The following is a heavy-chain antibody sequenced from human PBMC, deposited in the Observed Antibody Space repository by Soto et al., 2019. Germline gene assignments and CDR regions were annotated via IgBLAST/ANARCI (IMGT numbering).Heavy chain of an antibody. CDR1: GYSFTSCW. V-gene: IGHV5-51*01. CDR3: ARQTYSDYNWFDP. D-gene: IGHD3-9*01. Sequence: PWESLKIPCKGSGYSFTSCWIGWVRQMPGKGLEWMGIIYPGDSDTRYSPSFQGQVTISADKSISTAYLQWSSLKASDTAMYYCARQTYSDYNWFDPWGQGTLVTVSS. CDR2: IYPGDSDT. J-gene: IGHJ5*02.